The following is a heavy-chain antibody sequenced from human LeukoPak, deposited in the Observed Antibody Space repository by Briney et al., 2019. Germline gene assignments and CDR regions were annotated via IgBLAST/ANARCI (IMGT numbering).Heavy chain of an antibody. CDR2: IYYSGST. V-gene: IGHV4-59*01. D-gene: IGHD6-13*01. J-gene: IGHJ3*02. CDR3: ARDPYRPRAAAGSNAFDI. CDR1: GGSISSYY. Sequence: SETLSLTCTVSGGSISSYYWSWIRQPPGKGLEWIGYIYYSGSTNYNPSLKSRVTISVDTSKNQFSLKLSSVTAADTAVYYCARDPYRPRAAAGSNAFDIWGQGTMVTVSS.